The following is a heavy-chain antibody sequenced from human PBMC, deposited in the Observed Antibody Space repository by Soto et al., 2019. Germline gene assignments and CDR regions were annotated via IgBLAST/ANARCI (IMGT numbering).Heavy chain of an antibody. D-gene: IGHD1-26*01. Sequence: QMQLVESGGDLVKPGGSLRLSCDASGFTFGDYYMSWIRQVPGQGLEWLAFISSSGSYTKYSDSMRGRLTVSRDNGQNSLYLQINSLRVDDTGVYYCARLRVGVNWYFDLWGRGTMVPVSA. CDR2: ISSSGSYT. V-gene: IGHV3-11*06. CDR1: GFTFGDYY. J-gene: IGHJ2*01. CDR3: ARLRVGVNWYFDL.